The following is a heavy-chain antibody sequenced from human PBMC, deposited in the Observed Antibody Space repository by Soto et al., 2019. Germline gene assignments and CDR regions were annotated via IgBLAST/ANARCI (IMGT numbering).Heavy chain of an antibody. CDR1: GGTFSSYA. Sequence: SVKVSCKASGGTFSSYAISWVRQAPGQGLEWMGGIIPIFGTANYAQKFQGRVTITADESTSTAYMELSSLRSEDTAVYYCARDSSGYYKTAEYFQHWGQGTLVTVSS. CDR2: IIPIFGTA. V-gene: IGHV1-69*13. CDR3: ARDSSGYYKTAEYFQH. D-gene: IGHD3-22*01. J-gene: IGHJ1*01.